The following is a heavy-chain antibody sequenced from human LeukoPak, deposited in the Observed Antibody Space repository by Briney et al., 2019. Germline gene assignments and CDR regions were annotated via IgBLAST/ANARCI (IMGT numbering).Heavy chain of an antibody. V-gene: IGHV6-1*01. CDR3: AKQGGGSDY. CDR2: TYYRSKWFF. D-gene: IGHD3-16*01. Sequence: PSQTLSLTCAISGDSVSSNSGAWNWIRQSPSRGLEWLGRTYYRSKWFFDYAVSLKGRIIISPDTSKNQFSLQLNSVTPEDTAVYFCAKQGGGSDYWGQGTLVPVSS. CDR1: GDSVSSNSGA. J-gene: IGHJ4*02.